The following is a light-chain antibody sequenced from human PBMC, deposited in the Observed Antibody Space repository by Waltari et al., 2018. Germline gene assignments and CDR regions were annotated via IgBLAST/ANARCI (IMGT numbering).Light chain of an antibody. CDR1: QSVSSY. CDR3: QQRSNWPPEYT. J-gene: IGKJ2*01. V-gene: IGKV3-11*01. CDR2: DAS. Sequence: PGERATLSCRASQSVSSYLAWYQQKPGQAPRLLIYDASNRATGIPARFSGSGSGTDFTLTISSLEPEDFAVYYCQQRSNWPPEYTFGQGTKLEIK.